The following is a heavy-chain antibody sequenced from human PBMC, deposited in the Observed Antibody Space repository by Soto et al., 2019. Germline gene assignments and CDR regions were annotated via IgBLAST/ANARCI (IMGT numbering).Heavy chain of an antibody. J-gene: IGHJ6*02. CDR1: GYSFTSYW. Sequence: GESLKISCKGSGYSFTSYWIGWVRQVPGKGLEWMGIIYPGDSDTRYSPSFQGQVTISADKSISTAYLQWSSLKASDTAMYYCARHASYGSGSYYFYYYGMDVWGQGTTVTVSS. D-gene: IGHD3-10*01. CDR2: IYPGDSDT. CDR3: ARHASYGSGSYYFYYYGMDV. V-gene: IGHV5-51*01.